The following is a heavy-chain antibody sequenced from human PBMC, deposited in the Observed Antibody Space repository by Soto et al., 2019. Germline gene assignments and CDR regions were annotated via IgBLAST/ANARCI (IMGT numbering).Heavy chain of an antibody. CDR1: GGSISSSNW. J-gene: IGHJ6*02. Sequence: QVQLQESGPGLVKPSGTLSLTCAVSGGSISSSNWWSWVRQPPGKGLEWIGEIYHSGSTNYNPSLKSRVTISVDKSKNQFSLKLSSVTAADTAVYYCARDPSSGSYSRDYYYYGMDVWGQGTTVTVSS. V-gene: IGHV4-4*02. D-gene: IGHD1-26*01. CDR2: IYHSGST. CDR3: ARDPSSGSYSRDYYYYGMDV.